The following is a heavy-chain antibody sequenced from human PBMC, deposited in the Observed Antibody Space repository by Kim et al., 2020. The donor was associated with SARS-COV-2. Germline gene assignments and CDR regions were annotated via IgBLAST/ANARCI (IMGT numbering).Heavy chain of an antibody. J-gene: IGHJ5*02. CDR1: GYSFTSYW. CDR2: IYPGDSDT. CDR3: ARHGTVDTAMAGNWFDP. V-gene: IGHV5-51*01. Sequence: GESLKISCKGSGYSFTSYWIGWVRQMPGKGLEWMGIIYPGDSDTRYSPSFQGQVTISADKSISTAYLQWSSLKASDTAMYYCARHGTVDTAMAGNWFDPWGQGTLVTVSS. D-gene: IGHD5-18*01.